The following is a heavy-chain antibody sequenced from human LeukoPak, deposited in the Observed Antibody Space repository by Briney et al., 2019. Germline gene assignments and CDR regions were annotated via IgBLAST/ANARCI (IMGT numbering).Heavy chain of an antibody. D-gene: IGHD1-7*01. CDR1: GFTFSGYA. CDR2: ISGSGGNT. Sequence: GGPLRLSCAASGFTFSGYAMAWVRQAPGKGLEWVSSISGSGGNTYYADSVKSRFTISRDNSKNTLYLQMNSLRAEDTAVYYCARGSRGNYDYWGQGTLVTVSS. J-gene: IGHJ4*02. CDR3: ARGSRGNYDY. V-gene: IGHV3-23*01.